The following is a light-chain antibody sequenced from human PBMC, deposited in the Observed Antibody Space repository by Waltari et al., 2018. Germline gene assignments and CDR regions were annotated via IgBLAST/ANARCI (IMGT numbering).Light chain of an antibody. Sequence: EVVLTQSPDTLSLSPGERATLSCRAGQSHTKRYLAWYQQKTGRRPRLLIYGASSRAAGIPDRFSGSGSGTDFTLTISRLEPEDFAVYYCQQYGSSVLYTFGQGTKLEIK. CDR1: QSHTKRY. V-gene: IGKV3-20*01. CDR3: QQYGSSVLYT. J-gene: IGKJ2*01. CDR2: GAS.